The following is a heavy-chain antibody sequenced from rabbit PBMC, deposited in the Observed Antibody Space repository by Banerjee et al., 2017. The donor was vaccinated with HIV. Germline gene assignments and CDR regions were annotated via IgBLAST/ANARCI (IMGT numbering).Heavy chain of an antibody. J-gene: IGHJ6*01. V-gene: IGHV1S40*01. CDR1: GSDISSYS. Sequence: QSLEESGGDLVKPGASLTLTCTASGSDISSYSMGWVRQAPGKGLEWIACIYGDSSGTTYYASWAKGRFTISKTSSTTVTLQMTSLTDADTATYFCARDRDWTLDWWGPGTLVTVS. D-gene: IGHD4-2*01. CDR2: IYGDSSGTT. CDR3: ARDRDWTLDW.